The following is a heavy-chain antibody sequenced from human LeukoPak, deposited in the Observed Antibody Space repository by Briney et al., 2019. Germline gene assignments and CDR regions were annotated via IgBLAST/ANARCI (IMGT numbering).Heavy chain of an antibody. Sequence: SETLSLTCAVYGGSFSGYYWSWIRQPPGKGLEWTGEINHSGSTNYNPSLKSRVTISVDTSKNQFSLKLSSVTAADTAVYYCARLTYDPYYFDYWGQGTLVTVSS. CDR1: GGSFSGYY. J-gene: IGHJ4*02. CDR2: INHSGST. D-gene: IGHD3-22*01. V-gene: IGHV4-34*01. CDR3: ARLTYDPYYFDY.